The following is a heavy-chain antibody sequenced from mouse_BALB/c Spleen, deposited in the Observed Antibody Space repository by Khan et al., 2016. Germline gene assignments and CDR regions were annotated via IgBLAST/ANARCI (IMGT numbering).Heavy chain of an antibody. D-gene: IGHD2-14*01. CDR1: GYTFTNYG. CDR3: ARGKYDGVAY. V-gene: IGHV9-3-1*01. J-gene: IGHJ3*01. CDR2: INTYTGEP. Sequence: QIQLVQSGPELKKPGETVEISCKASGYTFTNYGMNWVKQAPGKGLKWMGWINTYTGEPTYADDFKGRFAFSLETSASTAYLQINNLKNEDTATYFCARGKYDGVAYWGQGTLVTVSA.